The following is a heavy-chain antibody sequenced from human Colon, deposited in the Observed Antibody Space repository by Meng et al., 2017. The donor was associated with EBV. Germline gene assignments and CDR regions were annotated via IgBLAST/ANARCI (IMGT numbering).Heavy chain of an antibody. CDR3: ARDLTPMIRGALGF. CDR2: LYSGGST. Sequence: EVQLVGSCVGMIPPGGSLRLSCAVAGFSVSSNYMSWVRQAPGKGLEWVSVLYSGGSTYYADSVKGRFTISRDNSKNTLYLQMNNLRAEDTAVYYCARDLTPMIRGALGFWGQGTLVTVSS. D-gene: IGHD3-10*01. CDR1: GFSVSSNY. V-gene: IGHV3-53*01. J-gene: IGHJ4*02.